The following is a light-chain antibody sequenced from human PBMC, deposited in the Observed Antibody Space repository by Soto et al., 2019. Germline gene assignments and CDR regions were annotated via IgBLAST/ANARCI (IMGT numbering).Light chain of an antibody. V-gene: IGKV3-11*01. CDR1: QSVSRN. J-gene: IGKJ3*01. Sequence: EIVLTQSPATLSLSPGERATLSCRASQSVSRNLAWYQQKPGQAPRLLIYDASNRATGIPARFSGSGSGTDFTLTISSLEPEDFAVYYCQQRSKWTPIFTFGPGTKVDIK. CDR2: DAS. CDR3: QQRSKWTPIFT.